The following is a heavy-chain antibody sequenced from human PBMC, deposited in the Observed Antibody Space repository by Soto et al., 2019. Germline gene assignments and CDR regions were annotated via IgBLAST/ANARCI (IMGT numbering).Heavy chain of an antibody. CDR1: GYTFTEFD. CDR2: MNTNTGNT. V-gene: IGHV1-8*01. D-gene: IGHD1-26*01. CDR3: ARVGVGPTYGWFDP. Sequence: ASVKVSCKTSGYTFTEFDINWVRQAPGQGLEWMGWMNTNTGNTGYAQKFQGRVTMTRDTSISTAYMELRRLRSEDTAVYYCARVGVGPTYGWFDPWGQGTLVTVSS. J-gene: IGHJ5*02.